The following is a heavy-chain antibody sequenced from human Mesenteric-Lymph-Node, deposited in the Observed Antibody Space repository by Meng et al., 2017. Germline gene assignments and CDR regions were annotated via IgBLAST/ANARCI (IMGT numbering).Heavy chain of an antibody. CDR1: GGSISNSDYY. CDR2: IYYSGST. Sequence: QGPLQGPGAGLVKPSQTLSLTCSVSGGSISNSDYYWSWIRQPPGKGLEWIGYIYYSGSTYYDPSLKSRVTISVDTSKNQFSLKLSSVTATDTAVYYCARQSGYFDYWGQGTLVTVSS. J-gene: IGHJ4*02. V-gene: IGHV4-30-4*01. D-gene: IGHD3-10*01. CDR3: ARQSGYFDY.